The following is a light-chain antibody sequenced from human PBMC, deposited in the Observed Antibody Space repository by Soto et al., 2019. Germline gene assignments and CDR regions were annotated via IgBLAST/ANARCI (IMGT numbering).Light chain of an antibody. J-gene: IGKJ3*01. CDR1: QSVSSSY. Sequence: VWPKKPDTLSFSPWERATLSCRASQSVSSSYLAWYQQKPGQAPRLLIYGASSRATGIPDRFSGSGSGTDFSLTISRLEPEDFAVYYCQQHGDSPITFGHGTKVDIK. V-gene: IGKV3-20*01. CDR2: GAS. CDR3: QQHGDSPIT.